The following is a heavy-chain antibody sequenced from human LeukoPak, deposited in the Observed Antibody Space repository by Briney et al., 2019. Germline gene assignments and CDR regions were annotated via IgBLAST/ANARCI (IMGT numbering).Heavy chain of an antibody. Sequence: PSETLSLTCTVSGGSISSYYWSWIRQPPGKGLEWIGYIYTSGSTNYNPSLKSRVTISVDTSKNQFSLKLSSVTAADTAVYYCAGHRLDTADPYYYYYMDVWGKGTTVTVSS. CDR2: IYTSGST. CDR1: GGSISSYY. D-gene: IGHD5-18*01. CDR3: AGHRLDTADPYYYYYMDV. J-gene: IGHJ6*03. V-gene: IGHV4-4*09.